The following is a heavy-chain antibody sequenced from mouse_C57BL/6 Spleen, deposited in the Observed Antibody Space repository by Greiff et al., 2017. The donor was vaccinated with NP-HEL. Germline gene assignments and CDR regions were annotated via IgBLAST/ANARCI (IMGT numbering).Heavy chain of an antibody. CDR3: VRGDWEDYAMYY. Sequence: EVQVVESGGGLVQPKGSLKLSCAASGFSFNTYAMNWVRQAPGKGLEWVARIRSKSNNYATYYADSVKDRFTISRDDSESMLYLQMNNLKTEDTAMYYCVRGDWEDYAMYYWGQGTSVTVSS. D-gene: IGHD4-1*01. CDR2: IRSKSNNYAT. J-gene: IGHJ4*01. CDR1: GFSFNTYA. V-gene: IGHV10-1*01.